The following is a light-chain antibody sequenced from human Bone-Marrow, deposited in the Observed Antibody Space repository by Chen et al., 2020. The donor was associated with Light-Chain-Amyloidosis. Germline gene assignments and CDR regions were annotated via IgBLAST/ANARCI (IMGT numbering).Light chain of an antibody. CDR1: QTISSNY. CDR3: QQYCTSPLT. Sequence: EIVLTQSPGTLSLSPGEGANLSCRASQTISSNYLTWYQQKFGQAPRLLIYGSSSRATGIPDMFTGSGSVTDFTLTITRLEPEDFAMYYCQQYCTSPLTFGGATKVEIK. CDR2: GSS. J-gene: IGKJ4*01. V-gene: IGKV3-20*01.